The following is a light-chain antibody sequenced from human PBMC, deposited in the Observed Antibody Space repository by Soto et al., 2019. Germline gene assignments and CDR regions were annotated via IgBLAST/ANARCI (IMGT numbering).Light chain of an antibody. J-gene: IGKJ5*01. CDR3: QQRSNWIT. V-gene: IGKV3-11*01. CDR2: GVS. Sequence: TQSPSTLSASVGERVTITCRASQSISSWLAWYQQKSGQAPRLLIYGVSTRATGIPARFSGSGSGTDFTLTISSLEPEDFAVYYCQQRSNWITFGQGTQLEIK. CDR1: QSISSW.